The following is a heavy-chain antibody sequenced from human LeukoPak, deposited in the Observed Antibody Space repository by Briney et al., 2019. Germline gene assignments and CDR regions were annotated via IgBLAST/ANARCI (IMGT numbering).Heavy chain of an antibody. Sequence: HSGGSLRLSCAASGLTLSNYSLGWVRQPPGKGLGWVPLISYDGSRKYYADSVKGRFTISRDSSTDTVYLQMNSLRPDETALYYCARSGLPGPDNWLDTWGQGALVIVSS. CDR3: ARSGLPGPDNWLDT. D-gene: IGHD1-1*01. J-gene: IGHJ5*02. V-gene: IGHV3-30*03. CDR1: GLTLSNYS. CDR2: ISYDGSRK.